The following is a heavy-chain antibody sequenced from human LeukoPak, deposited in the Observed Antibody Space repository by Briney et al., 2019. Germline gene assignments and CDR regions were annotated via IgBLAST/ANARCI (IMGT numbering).Heavy chain of an antibody. CDR3: AREVVVPAAGTWFDP. CDR2: ISSNGGST. D-gene: IGHD2-2*01. J-gene: IGHJ5*02. Sequence: GGSLRLSCADSGFSFSSYAMHWVRQAPGKGLEYVSAISSNGGSTYYANSVKGSSTISRDNSKNTLYLQMGSLRAEDMAVYYCAREVVVPAAGTWFDPWGQGTLVTVSS. V-gene: IGHV3-64*01. CDR1: GFSFSSYA.